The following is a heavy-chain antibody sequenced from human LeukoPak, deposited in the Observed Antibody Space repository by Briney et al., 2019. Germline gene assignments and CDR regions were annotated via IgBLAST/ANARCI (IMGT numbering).Heavy chain of an antibody. J-gene: IGHJ3*02. V-gene: IGHV3-11*01. CDR3: ARDTWIQLWYFDI. CDR1: GFTFRDYY. CDR2: ISSSGSTI. Sequence: GGPLRLPCAASGFTFRDYYMSWIPQAPGKGLEGVSYISSSGSTIYYADPVKGRFTISRDNAKNSLSQQMNSLRAEDTAVYYCARDTWIQLWYFDIWGQGTMVTVSS. D-gene: IGHD5-18*01.